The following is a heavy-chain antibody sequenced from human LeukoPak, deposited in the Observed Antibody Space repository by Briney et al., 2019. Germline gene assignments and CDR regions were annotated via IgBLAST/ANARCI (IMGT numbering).Heavy chain of an antibody. CDR2: ISSSSSYI. V-gene: IGHV3-21*01. CDR1: GFTFSSYS. J-gene: IGHJ2*01. Sequence: KTVGSLRLSCAASGFTFSSYSMNWVRQAPGKGLEWVSSISSSSSYIYYADSVKGRFTISRDNAKNSLYLQMNSLRAEDTAVYYCARATYYYDSSGYKPSYWYFDLWGRGTLVTVSS. D-gene: IGHD3-22*01. CDR3: ARATYYYDSSGYKPSYWYFDL.